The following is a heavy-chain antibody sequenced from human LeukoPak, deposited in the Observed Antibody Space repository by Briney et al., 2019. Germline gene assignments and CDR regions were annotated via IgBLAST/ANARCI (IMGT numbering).Heavy chain of an antibody. CDR2: ISSSSSYI. J-gene: IGHJ4*02. V-gene: IGHV3-21*01. CDR1: GFTFSSYA. CDR3: GREIEAPGKTLDY. Sequence: PGGSLRLSCVASGFTFSSYAMNWVRQAPGKGLEWVSSISSSSSYIYYADSVKGRFTISRDNAKNSLYLQMNSLRPEDTAVYYCGREIEAPGKTLDYWGQGTLVTVSS.